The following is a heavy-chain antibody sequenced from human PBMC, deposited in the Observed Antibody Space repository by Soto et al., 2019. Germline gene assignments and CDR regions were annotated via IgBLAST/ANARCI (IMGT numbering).Heavy chain of an antibody. Sequence: PGESLKISCKGSGYSFTSYWIGWVRQMPGKGLEWMGIIYPGDSDTRYSPSFQGQVTISADKSISTAYLQWSSLKASDTAMYYCARQYAIGYSSSWDYYYGMDVWGQGTTVTVSS. D-gene: IGHD6-13*01. J-gene: IGHJ6*02. V-gene: IGHV5-51*01. CDR3: ARQYAIGYSSSWDYYYGMDV. CDR2: IYPGDSDT. CDR1: GYSFTSYW.